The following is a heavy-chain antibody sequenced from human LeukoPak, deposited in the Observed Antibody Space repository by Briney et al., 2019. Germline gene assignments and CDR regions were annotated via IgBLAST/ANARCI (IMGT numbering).Heavy chain of an antibody. V-gene: IGHV4-4*02. CDR2: IYHSGST. D-gene: IGHD6-13*01. J-gene: IGHJ1*01. CDR1: GGSISSSNW. Sequence: PSETLSLTCAVSGGSISSSNWWSWVRQPPGKGLEWIGEIYHSGSTNYNPSLKSRVTISVDKSKNQFSLKLSSVTAADTAVYYCARVTAAAGLGYFQHWGQGTLVTVSS. CDR3: ARVTAAAGLGYFQH.